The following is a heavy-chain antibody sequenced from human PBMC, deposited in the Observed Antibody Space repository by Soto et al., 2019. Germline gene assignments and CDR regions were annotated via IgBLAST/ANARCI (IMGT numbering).Heavy chain of an antibody. CDR2: IHYSGST. Sequence: QLQLQESGPGLVKPSETLSLTCTVSGDSISITSYYWGWVRQPPGKGLEWIGSIHYSGSTHYNPSLQSRVNMSGDASKKQFSLKLRSVTAADTAVYYCASTKDETLYFDYWGQGTLVTVSS. V-gene: IGHV4-39*01. D-gene: IGHD2-15*01. CDR3: ASTKDETLYFDY. J-gene: IGHJ4*02. CDR1: GDSISITSYY.